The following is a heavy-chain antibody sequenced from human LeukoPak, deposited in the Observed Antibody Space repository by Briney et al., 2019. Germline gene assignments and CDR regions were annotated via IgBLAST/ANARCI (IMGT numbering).Heavy chain of an antibody. CDR1: GGSISSYY. Sequence: PSETLSLTCPVYGGSISSYYWSWIRQPAGEGLEWIGRIYTSGSTNYTPSLKSRVTMSVDTSKNQFSLKLSSVTAADTAVYYCAREPYSGSYRYYFDYWGQGTLVTVSS. V-gene: IGHV4-4*07. CDR3: AREPYSGSYRYYFDY. CDR2: IYTSGST. D-gene: IGHD1-26*01. J-gene: IGHJ4*02.